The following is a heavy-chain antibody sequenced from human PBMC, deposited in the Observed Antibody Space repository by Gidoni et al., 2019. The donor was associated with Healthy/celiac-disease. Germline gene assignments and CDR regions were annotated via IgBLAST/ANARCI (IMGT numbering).Heavy chain of an antibody. J-gene: IGHJ4*02. CDR3: ARVVTPGGGPFDF. Sequence: QVQLVQSGAEVKKPGASVKVSCKASGYTFTSHYMHWVRQAPGQGLEWMGIINPSGGTTSSAQKFQGRVTLTRDTSTSTVYMELSSLRSGDTAVYYCARVVTPGGGPFDFWGQGTLVTVSS. CDR2: INPSGGTT. D-gene: IGHD2-21*02. CDR1: GYTFTSHY. V-gene: IGHV1-46*01.